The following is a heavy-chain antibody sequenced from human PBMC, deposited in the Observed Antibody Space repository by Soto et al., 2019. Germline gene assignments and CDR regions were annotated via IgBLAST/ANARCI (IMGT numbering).Heavy chain of an antibody. V-gene: IGHV3-11*01. D-gene: IGHD1-26*01. CDR1: GFTFSDYH. Sequence: QVQLVESGGGLVKPGGSLRLSCAASGFTFSDYHMSWIRQAPGKGLEWVSYISSSGSNVYYADSVKGRFTISRDNAKNSLYLQMNSLRVEDTALYYCARRIVGTTGHAMDVWGQGTTVTVSS. J-gene: IGHJ6*02. CDR2: ISSSGSNV. CDR3: ARRIVGTTGHAMDV.